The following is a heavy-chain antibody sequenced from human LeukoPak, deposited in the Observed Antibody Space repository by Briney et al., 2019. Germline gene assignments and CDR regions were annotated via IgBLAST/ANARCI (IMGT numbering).Heavy chain of an antibody. CDR2: ISWNSATI. Sequence: PGGSLRLSCAASGFTFDDYAMHWVRQTPGKGLEWVSHISWNSATIEYADSVKGRFTISRDNAKNSLYLQMNSLRAEDMALYYCAKAYCRSTSCAVRYWGQGTLVTVSS. J-gene: IGHJ4*02. CDR3: AKAYCRSTSCAVRY. D-gene: IGHD2-2*01. CDR1: GFTFDDYA. V-gene: IGHV3-9*03.